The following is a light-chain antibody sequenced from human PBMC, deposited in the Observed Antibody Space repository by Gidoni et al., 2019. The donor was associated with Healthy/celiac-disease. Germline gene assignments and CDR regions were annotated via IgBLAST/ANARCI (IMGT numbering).Light chain of an antibody. CDR2: LGS. CDR1: QSLLHSNGYNY. Sequence: DIVMTQSPLSLPVTPGEPASISCRSSQSLLHSNGYNYLDWYMQKTGQSPQLLIYLGSNRASGVHDRFSGSGAGTDFTLKISRVEAEDVGVYYCMQAIKTTTITFGQGTRLEIK. V-gene: IGKV2-28*01. J-gene: IGKJ5*01. CDR3: MQAIKTTTIT.